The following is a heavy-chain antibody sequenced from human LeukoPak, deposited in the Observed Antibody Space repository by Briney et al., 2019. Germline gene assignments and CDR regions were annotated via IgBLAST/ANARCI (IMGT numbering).Heavy chain of an antibody. D-gene: IGHD3-10*01. CDR2: ISYDGSNK. CDR1: GFTFSSYA. Sequence: PGRSLRLSCAASGFTFSSYAMHWVRQAPGKGLEWVAVISYDGSNKYYADSVKGRFTISRDNSKNTLYLQMNSLRAEDTAVYYCARVENYGFDYWGQGTLVTVSS. V-gene: IGHV3-30*04. CDR3: ARVENYGFDY. J-gene: IGHJ4*02.